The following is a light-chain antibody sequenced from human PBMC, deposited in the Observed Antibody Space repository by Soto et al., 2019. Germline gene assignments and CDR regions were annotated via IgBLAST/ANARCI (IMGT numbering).Light chain of an antibody. Sequence: DIQLTQSSPSLSSSVGDRVTITCRASESISSSLNWYQLKPGRAPKLLISAASSLQTGPPSRFSGSESGTDFTLIISSLQPEDFATYYCQQTFSIPWTFGHGTKV. CDR1: ESISSS. V-gene: IGKV1-39*01. CDR2: AAS. CDR3: QQTFSIPWT. J-gene: IGKJ1*01.